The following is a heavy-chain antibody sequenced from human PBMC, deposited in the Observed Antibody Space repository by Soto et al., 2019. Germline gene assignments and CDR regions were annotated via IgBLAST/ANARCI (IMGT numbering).Heavy chain of an antibody. CDR3: VKDASMVRAHFDY. V-gene: IGHV3-9*01. D-gene: IGHD3-10*01. Sequence: EVQLVESGGGLVQPGRSLRLSGVASGFTFDDHAMHWVRQAPGKGLEWVSGITYNGGIIAYADSVKGRFTISRDNAKNSLYLQMNSLSAEDTALYYCVKDASMVRAHFDYWGQGTLVTVSS. CDR1: GFTFDDHA. CDR2: ITYNGGII. J-gene: IGHJ4*02.